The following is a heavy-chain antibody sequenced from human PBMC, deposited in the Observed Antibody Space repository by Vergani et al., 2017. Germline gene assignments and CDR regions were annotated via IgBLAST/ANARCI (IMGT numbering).Heavy chain of an antibody. CDR1: GFTFTSSA. Sequence: QMQLVQSGPEVKKPGTSVKVSCKASGFTFTSSAMQWVRQARGQRLEWIGWIVVGSGNTNYAQKFQERVTITRDMSTSTAYMELSSLRSEDTAVYYCALQLLWFGELLDYYYYGMDVWGQGTTVTVSS. V-gene: IGHV1-58*02. CDR2: IVVGSGNT. CDR3: ALQLLWFGELLDYYYYGMDV. D-gene: IGHD3-10*01. J-gene: IGHJ6*02.